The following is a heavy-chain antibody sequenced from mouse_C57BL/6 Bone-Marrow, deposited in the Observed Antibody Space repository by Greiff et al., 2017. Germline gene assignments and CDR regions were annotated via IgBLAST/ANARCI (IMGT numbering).Heavy chain of an antibody. J-gene: IGHJ1*03. Sequence: QVQLQQPGAELVMPGASVKLSCKASGYTFTSYWMHWVKQRPGQGLEWIGEIDPSDSYTNYNQKFKGKSTLTVDKSSSTAYMQLSSLTSEDSAVYYCASEPYTVVEGWYCDVWGTGTTVTVSS. CDR1: GYTFTSYW. CDR2: IDPSDSYT. D-gene: IGHD1-1*01. V-gene: IGHV1-69*01. CDR3: ASEPYTVVEGWYCDV.